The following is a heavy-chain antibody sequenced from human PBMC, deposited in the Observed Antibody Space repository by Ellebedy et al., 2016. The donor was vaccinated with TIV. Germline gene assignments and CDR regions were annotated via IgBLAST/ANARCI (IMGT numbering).Heavy chain of an antibody. J-gene: IGHJ4*02. CDR3: ARDAGHCSTTGCQIAATAASGFIDY. D-gene: IGHD2-2*01. Sequence: ASVKVSCKASGYTFSGYYIHWVRQAPGQGLEWVGWINPNSGDTNYAQKFRGRVTMTRDTSITTAYMDLSRLRNDDTALYYCARDAGHCSTTGCQIAATAASGFIDYWGQGTLLIVSS. CDR1: GYTFSGYY. V-gene: IGHV1-2*02. CDR2: INPNSGDT.